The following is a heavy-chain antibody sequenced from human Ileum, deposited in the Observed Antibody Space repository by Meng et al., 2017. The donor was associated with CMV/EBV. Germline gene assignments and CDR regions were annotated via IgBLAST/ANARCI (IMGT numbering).Heavy chain of an antibody. CDR1: GYTFPDYY. J-gene: IGHJ2*01. CDR3: ALGLYTTSGFFDL. V-gene: IGHV1-69-2*01. D-gene: IGHD1-14*01. CDR2: VDPEDGET. Sequence: ASVKVSCKVSGYTFPDYYIHWLQQAPGKGLAWMGLVDPEDGETIYAEKSQGRVTISADTSTDTIYMELSSLRSEDTAVYFCALGLYTTSGFFDLWGQGNLVTVSS.